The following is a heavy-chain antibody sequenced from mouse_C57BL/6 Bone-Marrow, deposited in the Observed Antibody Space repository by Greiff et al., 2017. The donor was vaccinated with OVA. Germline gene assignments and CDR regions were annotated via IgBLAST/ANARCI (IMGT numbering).Heavy chain of an antibody. CDR1: GYSFTGYY. D-gene: IGHD2-4*01. J-gene: IGHJ1*03. V-gene: IGHV1-42*01. CDR3: ARSNYDYDNWYFDV. CDR2: INPSTGGT. Sequence: EVQRVESGPELVKPGASVKISCKASGYSFTGYYMNWVKQSPEKSLEWIGEINPSTGGTTYNQKFKAKATLTVDKSSSTAYMQLKSLTSEDSAVYYCARSNYDYDNWYFDVWGTGTTVTVSS.